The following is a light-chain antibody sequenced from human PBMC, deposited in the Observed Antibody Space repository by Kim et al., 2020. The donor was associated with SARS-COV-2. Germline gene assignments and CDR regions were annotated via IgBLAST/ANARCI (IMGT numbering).Light chain of an antibody. Sequence: PGQSITISCTETGSDVGANNYVSWYQQYPGKAPKLMIYDVSNRPSGVSDRFSGSKSGNTASLTISGLQAEDEADYYCSSYSRSTLIFGAGTQLTVL. CDR3: SSYSRSTLI. CDR1: GSDVGANNY. V-gene: IGLV2-14*03. CDR2: DVS. J-gene: IGLJ2*01.